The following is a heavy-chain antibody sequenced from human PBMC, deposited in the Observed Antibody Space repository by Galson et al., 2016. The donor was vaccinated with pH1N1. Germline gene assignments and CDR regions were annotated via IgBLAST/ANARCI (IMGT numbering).Heavy chain of an antibody. CDR2: IVPITGVT. J-gene: IGHJ5*02. CDR3: APGGDDYGGNPHWFDP. Sequence: SVKVSCKASGGTFSTYVIIWVRQAPGQGLEWMGRIVPITGVTNYAQKFQDRVTITADESTSTAYMELSSLRSEDTGVYYCAPGGDDYGGNPHWFDPWAREPWSPSPQ. D-gene: IGHD4-23*01. CDR1: GGTFSTYV. V-gene: IGHV1-69*04.